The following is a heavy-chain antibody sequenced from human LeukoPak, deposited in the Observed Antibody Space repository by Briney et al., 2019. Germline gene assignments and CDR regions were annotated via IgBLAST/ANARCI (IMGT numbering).Heavy chain of an antibody. Sequence: PGGSLRLSCAASGFTFSSYAMHWVRQAPGKGLEWVSGISWNSGSIGYADSVKGRFTISRDNAKNSLYLQMNSLRAEDTALYYCAKEYVVRGVIRNYYYYGMDVWGQGTTVTVSS. CDR3: AKEYVVRGVIRNYYYYGMDV. V-gene: IGHV3-9*01. D-gene: IGHD3-10*01. J-gene: IGHJ6*02. CDR1: GFTFSSYA. CDR2: ISWNSGSI.